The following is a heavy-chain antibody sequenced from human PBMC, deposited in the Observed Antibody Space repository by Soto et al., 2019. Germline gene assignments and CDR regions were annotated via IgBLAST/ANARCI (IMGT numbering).Heavy chain of an antibody. D-gene: IGHD2-2*01. CDR1: GFTFSSYG. CDR3: ARDGPIVVVPAATYYYMDV. Sequence: GGSLRLSCAASGFTFSSYGMHWVRQAPGKGLEWVAVIWYDGSNKYYADSVKGRFTISRDNSKNTLYLQMNSLRAEDTAVYYCARDGPIVVVPAATYYYMDVWGKGTTVTVSS. J-gene: IGHJ6*03. V-gene: IGHV3-33*01. CDR2: IWYDGSNK.